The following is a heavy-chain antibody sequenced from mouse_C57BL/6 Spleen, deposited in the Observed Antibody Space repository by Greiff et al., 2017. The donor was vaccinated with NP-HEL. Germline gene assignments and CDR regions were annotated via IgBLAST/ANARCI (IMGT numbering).Heavy chain of an antibody. CDR1: GYTFTDYY. V-gene: IGHV1-26*01. CDR3: ARSGSSSFAY. CDR2: INPNNGGT. Sequence: EVQLQQSGPELVKPGASVKISCKASGYTFTDYYMNWVKQSHGKSLEWIGDINPNNGGTSYNQKFKGKATLTVDKSSSTAYMELRSLTSEDSAVYYCARSGSSSFAYWGQGTLVTVSA. D-gene: IGHD1-1*01. J-gene: IGHJ3*01.